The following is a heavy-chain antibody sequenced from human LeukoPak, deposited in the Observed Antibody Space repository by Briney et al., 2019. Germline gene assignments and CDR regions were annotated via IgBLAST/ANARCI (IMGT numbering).Heavy chain of an antibody. Sequence: SETLSLTCGVSVGSISSGNWWSWVCQSPGKGLEWIGEIHHNGTRNYNPSLKSRVTISADTFKNHFSLILTSLTAADTAVYYCATAPILRGEGGEHYKYGMDVWGQGTTVIVSS. CDR1: VGSISSGNW. CDR3: ATAPILRGEGGEHYKYGMDV. V-gene: IGHV4/OR15-8*01. CDR2: IHHNGTR. D-gene: IGHD2-2*02. J-gene: IGHJ6*02.